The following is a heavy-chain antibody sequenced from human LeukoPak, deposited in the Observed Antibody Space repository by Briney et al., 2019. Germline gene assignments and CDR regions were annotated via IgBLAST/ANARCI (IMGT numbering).Heavy chain of an antibody. Sequence: ASVKVSCKASGYTFIDYAIHWVRQAPGQSLEWVGWISRGNDDTKYSQKFQGRVTITKDTSANTVYMELSSLRSEDTAVYYCARDWAPGSSPLDPWGQGTLVTVPS. J-gene: IGHJ5*02. CDR1: GYTFIDYA. V-gene: IGHV1-3*01. CDR2: ISRGNDDT. D-gene: IGHD3-10*01. CDR3: ARDWAPGSSPLDP.